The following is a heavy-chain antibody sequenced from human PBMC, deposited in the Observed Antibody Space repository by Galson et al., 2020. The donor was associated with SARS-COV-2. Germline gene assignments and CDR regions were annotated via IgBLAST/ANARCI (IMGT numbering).Heavy chain of an antibody. V-gene: IGHV3-21*01. CDR1: GFTFSSYS. D-gene: IGHD3-22*01. CDR3: ARTAETYYYDSSGYYGYYYGMDV. CDR2: ISSSSSYI. J-gene: IGHJ6*02. Sequence: PGGSLRLSCAASGFTFSSYSMNWVRQAPGKGLEWVSSISSSSSYIYYADSVKGRFTISRDNAKNSLYLQMNSLRAEDTAVYYCARTAETYYYDSSGYYGYYYGMDVWGQGTTVTVSS.